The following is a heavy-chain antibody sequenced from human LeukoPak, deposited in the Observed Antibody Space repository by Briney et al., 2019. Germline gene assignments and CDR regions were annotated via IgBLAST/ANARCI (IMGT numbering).Heavy chain of an antibody. D-gene: IGHD2-8*02. V-gene: IGHV1-8*01. CDR1: EYTFTTYD. J-gene: IGHJ4*02. CDR3: ARGVRNLLVSDY. CDR2: MNPDSTNT. Sequence: GASVKVSCKASEYTFTTYDITWVRQAPGQGLEWMGWMNPDSTNTGYAQKFRGRVTMTRDNSISTAYMELSSLRSEDTAVYYCARGVRNLLVSDYWGQGTLVTVSS.